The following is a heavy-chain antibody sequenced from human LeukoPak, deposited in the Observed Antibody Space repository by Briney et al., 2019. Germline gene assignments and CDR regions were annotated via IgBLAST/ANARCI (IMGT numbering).Heavy chain of an antibody. Sequence: PSETLSLTCTVSGGSISSYYWSWIRQPPGKGLEWIGYIYYSGSTNYNPSLKSRVTISVDTSKNQFSLKLSSVTAADTAVYYCAREGPGESIPYYFDYWGQGTLVTVSS. D-gene: IGHD3-16*01. CDR1: GGSISSYY. CDR2: IYYSGST. CDR3: AREGPGESIPYYFDY. J-gene: IGHJ4*02. V-gene: IGHV4-59*01.